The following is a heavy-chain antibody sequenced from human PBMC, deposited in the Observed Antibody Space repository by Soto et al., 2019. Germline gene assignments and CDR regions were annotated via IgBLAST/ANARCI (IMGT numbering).Heavy chain of an antibody. D-gene: IGHD5-12*01. CDR2: ISHLEST. J-gene: IGHJ4*02. CDR3: ARGGGYDPFDY. V-gene: IGHV4-30-2*01. CDR1: GASITYGGYS. Sequence: SETLSLTCTLSGASITYGGYSWRCIRQPPGKDLEWLGYISHLESTFYNPSFQSRLTLSIDRSKNQFSLKLASMTAADTAVYYCARGGGYDPFDYWGQGTLVTVSS.